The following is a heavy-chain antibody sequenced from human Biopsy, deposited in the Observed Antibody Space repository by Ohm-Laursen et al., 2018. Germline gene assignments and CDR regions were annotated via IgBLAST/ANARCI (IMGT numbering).Heavy chain of an antibody. CDR3: VRGVDYYGPYHYYALDV. CDR2: ISNSGNT. J-gene: IGHJ6*02. CDR1: GDSIYSSY. V-gene: IGHV4-59*12. Sequence: TLSLTWTVSGDSIYSSYWSWIRQPPGKGLEWIGFISNSGNTNYNPSLKSRVTISVDTSKNQFSLKVRSVTAADTAVYYCVRGVDYYGPYHYYALDVWGQGTTVTVSS. D-gene: IGHD3-10*01.